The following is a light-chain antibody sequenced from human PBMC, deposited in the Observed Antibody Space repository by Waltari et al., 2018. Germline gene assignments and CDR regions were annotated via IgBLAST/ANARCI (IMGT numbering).Light chain of an antibody. CDR1: ALPKKY. CDR2: EDS. CDR3: YSTDSSGNHRV. Sequence: SYELTQPPSVSVSPGQTARITCSGDALPKKYAYWYQQKSGQAPVLGIYEDSKRPSGIPGRFSGSSSGTMANLTISGAQVEDEADYYCYSTDSSGNHRVFGGGTKLTVL. V-gene: IGLV3-10*01. J-gene: IGLJ3*02.